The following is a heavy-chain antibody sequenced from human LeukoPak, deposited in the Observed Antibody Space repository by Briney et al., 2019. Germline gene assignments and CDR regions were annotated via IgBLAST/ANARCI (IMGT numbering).Heavy chain of an antibody. CDR1: GYTFTSYY. V-gene: IGHV1-46*01. Sequence: GASVKVSCKASGYTFTSYYMHWVRQAPGQGLEWMGIINPSGGSTSYAQKFQGRVTMTRDMSTSTVYMELSSLRSEDTAVYYCARAPRDFWSGYQGPYYLDYWGQGTLVTVSS. CDR3: ARAPRDFWSGYQGPYYLDY. J-gene: IGHJ4*02. D-gene: IGHD3-3*01. CDR2: INPSGGST.